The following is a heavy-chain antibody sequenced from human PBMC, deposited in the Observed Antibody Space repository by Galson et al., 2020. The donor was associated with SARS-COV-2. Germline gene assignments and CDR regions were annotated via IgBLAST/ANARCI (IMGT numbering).Heavy chain of an antibody. CDR1: GFIFRNYP. CDR3: TSILE. Sequence: QLGESLKISCAVSGFIFRNYPMHWVRQAPGKGLEWVAVTSQDGSNEDYEDSVKGRFFISRDNSKNMVYLQMNSLRVEDTAFYYCTSILEWGQGTQVTVSS. J-gene: IGHJ4*02. CDR2: TSQDGSNE. V-gene: IGHV3-30*03.